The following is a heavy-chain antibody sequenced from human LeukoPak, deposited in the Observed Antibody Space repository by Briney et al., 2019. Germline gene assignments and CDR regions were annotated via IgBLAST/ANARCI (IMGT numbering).Heavy chain of an antibody. Sequence: GSLRLSCAASGFTFSSYSMNWVRQAPGKGLEWVSSISSSSSYIYYADSVKGRFTISRDNAKNSLYLQMNSLRAEDTAVYYCARDGGSSSWYHDAFDIWGQGTMVTVSS. CDR1: GFTFSSYS. CDR3: ARDGGSSSWYHDAFDI. D-gene: IGHD6-13*01. J-gene: IGHJ3*02. CDR2: ISSSSSYI. V-gene: IGHV3-21*01.